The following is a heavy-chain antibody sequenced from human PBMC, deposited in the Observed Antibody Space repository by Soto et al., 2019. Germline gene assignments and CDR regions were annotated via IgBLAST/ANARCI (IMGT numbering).Heavy chain of an antibody. CDR2: IYPSDSDT. CDR3: ARLQRAAFGSSWPLQPFDY. CDR1: GYSFTSYW. J-gene: IGHJ4*02. D-gene: IGHD6-13*01. Sequence: GESLKISCKGSGYSFTSYWIGWVRQMPGKGLEWMGIIYPSDSDTKYSPSFQGQVTISADKSISTAYLQWSSLKASDTAMYYCARLQRAAFGSSWPLQPFDYWGQGTLVTVSS. V-gene: IGHV5-51*01.